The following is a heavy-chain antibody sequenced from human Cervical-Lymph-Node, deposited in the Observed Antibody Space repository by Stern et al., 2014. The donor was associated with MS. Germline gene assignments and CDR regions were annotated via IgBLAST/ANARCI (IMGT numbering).Heavy chain of an antibody. CDR3: ARQPRGSYSPFLL. CDR1: GGSISSSSFY. J-gene: IGHJ3*01. CDR2: IYYAGRT. V-gene: IGHV4-39*01. D-gene: IGHD1-26*01. Sequence: QVQLQESGPGLVKPSETLSLTCTVSGGSISSSSFYWGWVRQPPGKGLEWIGSIYYAGRTSSSPSLRSRVTISVATSTHQSSLHGTSVTAADTSLYYCARQPRGSYSPFLLSGPGTVVTVSS.